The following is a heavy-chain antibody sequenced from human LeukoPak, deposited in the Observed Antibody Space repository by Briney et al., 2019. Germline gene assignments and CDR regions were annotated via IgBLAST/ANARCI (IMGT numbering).Heavy chain of an antibody. CDR3: AKHVAVLPAPRNYYFDY. D-gene: IGHD2-2*01. V-gene: IGHV3-21*04. CDR2: ISSSSSYI. CDR1: GFTFSSYS. J-gene: IGHJ4*02. Sequence: GGSLRLSCAASGFTFSSYSMDWVRQAPGKGLEWVSSISSSSSYIYYADSVKGRFTISRDNSKNTLFLHMNSLRAEDTAIFYCAKHVAVLPAPRNYYFDYWGQGTLVTVSS.